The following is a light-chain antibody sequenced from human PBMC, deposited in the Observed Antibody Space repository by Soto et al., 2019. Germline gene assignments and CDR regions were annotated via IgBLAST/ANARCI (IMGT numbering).Light chain of an antibody. Sequence: QSVLTQPASVSGSPGQSITVSCAGTSSDVGGYNLVSWYQQHPGKAPKLIIYEGTERPSGISPRFSGSKSGNTASLTISGLQAEDEADYYCSSYTSSSIYVFGSGTKVNV. V-gene: IGLV2-23*01. CDR3: SSYTSSSIYV. CDR2: EGT. J-gene: IGLJ1*01. CDR1: SSDVGGYNL.